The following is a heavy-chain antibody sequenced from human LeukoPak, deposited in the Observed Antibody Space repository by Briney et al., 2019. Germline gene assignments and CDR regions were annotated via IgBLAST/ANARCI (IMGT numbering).Heavy chain of an antibody. CDR3: AKGQVFQCDY. Sequence: GGSLRLSCAASGFTFDDYGMSWVRQAPGKGLEWVSGISGSGGSTYYANSVKGRFTISRDNSRNTLYLQMNSLRAEDTAVYYCAKGQVFQCDYWGQGTLVTVSS. D-gene: IGHD2/OR15-2a*01. J-gene: IGHJ4*02. V-gene: IGHV3-23*01. CDR2: ISGSGGST. CDR1: GFTFDDYG.